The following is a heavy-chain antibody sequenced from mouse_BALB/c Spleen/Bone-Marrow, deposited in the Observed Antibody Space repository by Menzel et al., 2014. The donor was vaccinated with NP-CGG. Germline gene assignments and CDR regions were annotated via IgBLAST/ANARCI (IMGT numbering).Heavy chain of an antibody. CDR1: GYAFTNYL. CDR2: INPGSGGT. V-gene: IGHV1-54*01. J-gene: IGHJ3*01. Sequence: QVQLQQSGAELVRPGTSVKVSCKASGYAFTNYLIEWVKQRPGQGLEWIGMINPGSGGTNYNEKFKGKATLTADKSSSPPSMQPSSLPSKDSAVYFGARDCFLRFAYWAKGLWSLSLQ. CDR3: ARDCFLRFAY. D-gene: IGHD2-10*01.